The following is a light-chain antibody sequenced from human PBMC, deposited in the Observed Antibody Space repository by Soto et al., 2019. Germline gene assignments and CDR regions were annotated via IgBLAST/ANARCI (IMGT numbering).Light chain of an antibody. CDR1: QSVSRY. CDR2: DAS. J-gene: IGKJ2*01. CDR3: QQRSNSPPIYT. Sequence: EIVLTQSPATLSLSPGERATLSCRASQSVSRYLAWYQQKPGQDPRLLIYDASNRATGIPARFSGSGSGTDFTLTISSLEPEDFAVYYCQQRSNSPPIYTFGQGTKLEIK. V-gene: IGKV3-11*01.